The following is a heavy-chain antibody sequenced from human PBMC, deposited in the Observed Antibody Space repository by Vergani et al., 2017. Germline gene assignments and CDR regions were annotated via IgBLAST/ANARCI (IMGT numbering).Heavy chain of an antibody. CDR1: GGSISSGSYY. D-gene: IGHD2-2*01. V-gene: IGHV4-61*02. Sequence: QVQLQESGPGLVKPSQTLSLTCTVSGGSISSGSYYWSWIRQPAGKGLEWIERIYTSGSTNYNPSLKSRVTISVDTSKNQFSLKLSSVTAADTAVYYCARARIVVVPAAYFDYWGQGTLVTVAS. CDR3: ARARIVVVPAAYFDY. CDR2: IYTSGST. J-gene: IGHJ4*02.